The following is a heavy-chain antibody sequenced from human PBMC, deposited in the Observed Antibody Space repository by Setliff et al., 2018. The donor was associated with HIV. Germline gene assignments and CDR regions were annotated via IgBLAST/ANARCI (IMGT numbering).Heavy chain of an antibody. V-gene: IGHV1-69*05. CDR2: IIPISGTV. D-gene: IGHD3-9*01. J-gene: IGHJ4*02. Sequence: GASVKVSCKASGGTFSSYAISWVRQAPGQGLEWMGGIIPISGTVNYAQKFWGRVTITTHESTSTAYMELSSLRSEDTAVYYCARDLYILTDPSPFDYWGQGTLVTVSS. CDR3: ARDLYILTDPSPFDY. CDR1: GGTFSSYA.